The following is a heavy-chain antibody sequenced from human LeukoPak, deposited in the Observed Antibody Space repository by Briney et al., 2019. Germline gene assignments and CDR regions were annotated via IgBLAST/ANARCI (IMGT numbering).Heavy chain of an antibody. J-gene: IGHJ4*02. CDR3: ARDLRGIVGSSWRRLDY. D-gene: IGHD6-13*01. V-gene: IGHV3-23*01. Sequence: GGSLRLSCAASGFTLSSYAMSWVRQAPGKGLEWVSAISGSGGSTYYADSVKGRFTISRDNAKNSLYLQMNSLRAEDTAVYYCARDLRGIVGSSWRRLDYWGQGTLVTVSS. CDR1: GFTLSSYA. CDR2: ISGSGGST.